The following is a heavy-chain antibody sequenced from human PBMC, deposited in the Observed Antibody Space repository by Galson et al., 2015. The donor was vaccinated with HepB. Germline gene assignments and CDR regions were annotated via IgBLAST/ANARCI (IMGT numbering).Heavy chain of an antibody. J-gene: IGHJ3*02. CDR2: IDPSDSYT. D-gene: IGHD4-17*01. CDR1: GFSFTSYW. Sequence: QSGAEVKKAGESLGISCKTSGFSFTSYWISWVRQMPGKGLEWMGKIDPSDSYTNYSPSFQGHVTISADKSISAAFLQWSSLKASDTATYYCARHHDYGDYFGPFDMWGQGTMVTVSS. CDR3: ARHHDYGDYFGPFDM. V-gene: IGHV5-10-1*01.